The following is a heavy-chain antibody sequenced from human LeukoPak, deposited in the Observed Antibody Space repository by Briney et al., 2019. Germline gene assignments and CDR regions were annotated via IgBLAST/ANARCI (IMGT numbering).Heavy chain of an antibody. D-gene: IGHD6-13*01. Sequence: PGGSLRLSRAASGFTFSSYAMHWVRQAPGKGLEWVAVISYDGSNKYYADSVKGRFTISRDNSKNTLYLQMNSLRAEDTAVYYCARDPIAAAGKFDYWGQGTLVTVSS. CDR2: ISYDGSNK. V-gene: IGHV3-30*04. J-gene: IGHJ4*02. CDR3: ARDPIAAAGKFDY. CDR1: GFTFSSYA.